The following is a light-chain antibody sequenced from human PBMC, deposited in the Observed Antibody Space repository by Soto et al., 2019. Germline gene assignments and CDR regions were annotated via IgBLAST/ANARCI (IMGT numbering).Light chain of an antibody. CDR2: DAS. CDR3: QQYNNWPPIT. Sequence: IVLTQSPPTLSLSTGEKATLSCRASQSVSSYLAWYQQKPGQAPRLLIYDASNRATGIPARFSGSGSGTEFTLTISSLQSEDFAVYYCQQYNNWPPITFGQGT. J-gene: IGKJ5*01. CDR1: QSVSSY. V-gene: IGKV3-11*01.